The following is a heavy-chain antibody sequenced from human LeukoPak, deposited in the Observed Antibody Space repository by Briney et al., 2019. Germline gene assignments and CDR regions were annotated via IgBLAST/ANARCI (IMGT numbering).Heavy chain of an antibody. V-gene: IGHV3-23*01. D-gene: IGHD2-15*01. CDR3: APDLRGAAWSLDY. J-gene: IGHJ4*02. Sequence: GGSLRLSCAASGFTFSSYAMTWVRQAPGRGLEWVSGISDSGGGSYYTDSVKGRFTISRDNSKNTLYLQMNSLRAEDTAVYYCAPDLRGAAWSLDYWGQGTLVTVSS. CDR2: ISDSGGGS. CDR1: GFTFSSYA.